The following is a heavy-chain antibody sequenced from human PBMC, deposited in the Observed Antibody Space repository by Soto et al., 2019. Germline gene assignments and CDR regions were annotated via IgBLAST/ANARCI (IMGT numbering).Heavy chain of an antibody. CDR3: AKVSRSTWPAAISDYYYYGMDV. J-gene: IGHJ6*02. V-gene: IGHV3-30*18. CDR2: ISYDGSNK. CDR1: GFTFSSYG. Sequence: GGSLRLSCAASGFTFSSYGMHWVRQAPGKGLEWVAVISYDGSNKYYADSVKGRFTISRDNSKNTLYLQMNSLRAEDTAVYYCAKVSRSTWPAAISDYYYYGMDVWGQGTTVTVSS. D-gene: IGHD2-2*01.